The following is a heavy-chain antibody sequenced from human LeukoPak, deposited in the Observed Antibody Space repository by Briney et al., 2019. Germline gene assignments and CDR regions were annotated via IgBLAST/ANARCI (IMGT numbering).Heavy chain of an antibody. J-gene: IGHJ3*02. D-gene: IGHD3-22*01. V-gene: IGHV4-38-2*02. Sequence: SETLSLTCSVSGYSISSGYVWGWIRQPPGKGLEWIGSIHHSGGTYYNPSLKSRITISVDTSKNQFSLKLSSVTAADTAVYYCAREMDYYDSSGYDAFDIWGQGTMVTVST. CDR3: AREMDYYDSSGYDAFDI. CDR1: GYSISSGYV. CDR2: IHHSGGT.